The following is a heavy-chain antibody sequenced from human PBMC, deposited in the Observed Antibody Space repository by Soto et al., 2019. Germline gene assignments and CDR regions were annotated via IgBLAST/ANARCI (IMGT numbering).Heavy chain of an antibody. CDR2: VSAYNGNT. J-gene: IGHJ4*02. CDR1: AYPFTRYG. D-gene: IGHD6-13*01. CDR3: ARDLEEQQLALSVGWYGSTDTFAY. V-gene: IGHV1-18*04. Sequence: VKIACMAFAYPFTRYGISLVRQEPGQGLEWMGWVSAYNGNTNYAQKLQGRVTMPTAPSTSPAYMELRSPRSDEKAVSYCARDLEEQQLALSVGWYGSTDTFAYWGRGTLVTVSS.